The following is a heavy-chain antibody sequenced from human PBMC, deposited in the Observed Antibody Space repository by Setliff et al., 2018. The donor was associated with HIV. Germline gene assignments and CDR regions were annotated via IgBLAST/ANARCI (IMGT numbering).Heavy chain of an antibody. CDR2: IYYSGNT. Sequence: PSETLSLTCTVSGGSISSTDYYWSWVRRHPGKGLEWLGYIYYSGNTYYNPSLKSRVTISVDTSKNQSSLKLSSVTAADTAVYYCARWYNDDSTGSHMDVWGKGTTVTVSS. D-gene: IGHD3-22*01. CDR3: ARWYNDDSTGSHMDV. J-gene: IGHJ6*03. CDR1: GGSISSTDYY. V-gene: IGHV4-30-4*08.